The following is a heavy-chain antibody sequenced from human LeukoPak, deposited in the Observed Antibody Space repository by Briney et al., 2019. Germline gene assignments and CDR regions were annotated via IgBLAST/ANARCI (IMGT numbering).Heavy chain of an antibody. CDR2: INHSGST. CDR3: ARGGGYYYMDV. CDR1: GGSFSGYY. Sequence: SETLSLTCAVYGGSFSGYYWSWIRQPPGKGLEWIGEINHSGSTNYNPSLKSRVTISVDASKNQFSLKLSSVTAADTAVYYCARGGGYYYMDVWGKGTTVTVSS. J-gene: IGHJ6*03. V-gene: IGHV4-34*01.